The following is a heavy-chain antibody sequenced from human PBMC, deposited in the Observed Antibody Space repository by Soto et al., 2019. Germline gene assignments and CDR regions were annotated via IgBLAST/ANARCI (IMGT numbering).Heavy chain of an antibody. CDR1: GDTFTYDA. Sequence: QVQLVQSGAEVKKPGASVKVSCKASGDTFTYDAMHWVRQAPGQRLEWMGWINAGNGNTKYSQKFQGRVTITRDTSASTAYMELSSLRSEDTAVYYCARSDGPLGDYWGQGTLVTVSS. V-gene: IGHV1-3*01. D-gene: IGHD4-17*01. J-gene: IGHJ4*02. CDR3: ARSDGPLGDY. CDR2: INAGNGNT.